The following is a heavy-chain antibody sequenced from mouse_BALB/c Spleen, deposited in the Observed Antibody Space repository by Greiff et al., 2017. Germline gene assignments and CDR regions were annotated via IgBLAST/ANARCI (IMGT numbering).Heavy chain of an antibody. D-gene: IGHD1-1*01. CDR1: GFTFSSFG. CDR2: ISSGSSTI. V-gene: IGHV5-17*02. J-gene: IGHJ4*01. Sequence: EVQLVESGGGLVQPGGSRKLSCAASGFTFSSFGMHWVRQAPEKGLEWVAYISSGSSTIYYADTVKGRFTISRDNPKNTLFLQMTSLRSEDTAMYYCARSGYYGSSSYAMDYWVKEPQSPSPQ. CDR3: ARSGYYGSSSYAMDY.